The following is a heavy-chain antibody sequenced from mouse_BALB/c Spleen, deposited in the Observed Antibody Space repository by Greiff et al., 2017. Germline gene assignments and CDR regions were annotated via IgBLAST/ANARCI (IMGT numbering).Heavy chain of an antibody. CDR2: IDPETGGT. Sequence: VNLVESGAELVRPGASVTLSCKASGYTFTDYEMHWVKQTPVHGLEWIGAIDPETGGTAYNQKFKGKATLTADKSSSTAYMELRSLTSEDSAVYYCTGLLWFPWFAYWGQGTLVTVSA. D-gene: IGHD2-9*01. CDR3: TGLLWFPWFAY. J-gene: IGHJ3*01. V-gene: IGHV1-15*01. CDR1: GYTFTDYE.